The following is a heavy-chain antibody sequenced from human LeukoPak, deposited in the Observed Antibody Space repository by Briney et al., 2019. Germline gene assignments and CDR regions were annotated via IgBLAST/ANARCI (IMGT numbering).Heavy chain of an antibody. V-gene: IGHV4-4*07. J-gene: IGHJ5*02. D-gene: IGHD3-3*01. CDR1: VVSMSRYY. Sequence: SETLSLTRAVSVVSMSRYYWSWIRQPAGKGLEWVGRIYTSGSTNYNPSLMSRVTISVDKSKTQFSLKLSSVTASDSAVYYCARDNYLEFDPWGQGTLVTVSS. CDR3: ARDNYLEFDP. CDR2: IYTSGST.